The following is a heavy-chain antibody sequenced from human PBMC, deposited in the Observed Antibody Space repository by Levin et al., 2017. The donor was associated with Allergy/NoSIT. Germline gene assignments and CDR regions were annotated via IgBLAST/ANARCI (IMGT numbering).Heavy chain of an antibody. J-gene: IGHJ4*02. CDR1: GFTFSSYA. CDR2: ISGSGGST. CDR3: AKGVIAAAGGIADY. V-gene: IGHV3-23*01. Sequence: LSLTCAASGFTFSSYAMSWVRQAPGKGLEWVSAISGSGGSTYYADSVKGRFTISRDNSKNTLYLQMNSLRAEDTAVYYCAKGVIAAAGGIADYWGQGTLVTVSS. D-gene: IGHD6-13*01.